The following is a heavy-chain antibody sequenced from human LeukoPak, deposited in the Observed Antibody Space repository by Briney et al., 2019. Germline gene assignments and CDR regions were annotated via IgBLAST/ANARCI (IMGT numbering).Heavy chain of an antibody. V-gene: IGHV3-9*01. J-gene: IGHJ4*02. D-gene: IGHD2-15*01. CDR1: GFTFDDYA. CDR2: ISWNSGSI. Sequence: PGRSLRLSCAASGFTFDDYAMHWVRQAPGKGLEWVSGISWNSGSIGYADSVKGRFTISRDNAKNSLYLQMNSLRAEDTALYYXAXXXYSKFDYWXQGTLVT. CDR3: AXXXYSKFDY.